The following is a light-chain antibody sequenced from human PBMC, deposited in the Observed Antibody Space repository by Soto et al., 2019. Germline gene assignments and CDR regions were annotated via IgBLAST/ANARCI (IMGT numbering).Light chain of an antibody. Sequence: IVLNKYTVTLSLSPGERATLSCRASQGVSSYLAWYQQKPGQAPRLLIYDASNRATGIPARFSGSGPGADFTLTISSLEPEDFAVYYCQQRSNWRITFGQGTRLEV. CDR1: QGVSSY. CDR3: QQRSNWRIT. V-gene: IGKV3D-11*01. CDR2: DAS. J-gene: IGKJ5*01.